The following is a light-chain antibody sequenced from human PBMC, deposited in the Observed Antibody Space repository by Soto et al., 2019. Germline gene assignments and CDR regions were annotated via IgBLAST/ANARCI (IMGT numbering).Light chain of an antibody. CDR3: RNYYTAPEA. V-gene: IGKV1-27*01. CDR1: QGISNY. Sequence: DIQMTQSPSSLSASIGDRVTITCRARQGISNYLAWYQQRPGELPNLLIYATSTLPSGVPSRFSGSGSGTDFTLTISSLQPEDVATYYCRNYYTAPEAFGQGTKVEIK. J-gene: IGKJ1*01. CDR2: ATS.